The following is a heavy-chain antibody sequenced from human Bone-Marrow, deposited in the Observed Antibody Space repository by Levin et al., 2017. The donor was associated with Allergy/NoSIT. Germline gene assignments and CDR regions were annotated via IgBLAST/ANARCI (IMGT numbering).Heavy chain of an antibody. Sequence: GESLKISCAASGFNLSSFGMHWVRQAPGKGLEWVAVISYDGSNKYYVDSVKGRFTISRDNSKNTLFVQMNSLRAEDTAVYYCAKEDYGDYVLDYWGQGTLLTVDS. CDR2: ISYDGSNK. CDR1: GFNLSSFG. J-gene: IGHJ4*02. CDR3: AKEDYGDYVLDY. D-gene: IGHD4-17*01. V-gene: IGHV3-30*18.